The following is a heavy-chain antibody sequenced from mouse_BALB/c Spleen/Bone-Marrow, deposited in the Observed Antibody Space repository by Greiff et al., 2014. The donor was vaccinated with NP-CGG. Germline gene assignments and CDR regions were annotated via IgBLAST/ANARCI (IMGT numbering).Heavy chain of an antibody. V-gene: IGHV5-17*02. CDR3: ARSTMITTGYYYAMDY. CDR1: GFTFSSFG. CDR2: ISSGSSTI. D-gene: IGHD2-4*01. J-gene: IGHJ4*01. Sequence: EVMLVESGGGSVQPGGSRKVSCAASGFTFSSFGMHWVRQAPEKGLEWVAYISSGSSTIYYADTVKGRFTISRDNPKNTLFLQMTSLRSEDTAMYYCARSTMITTGYYYAMDYWGQGTSVTVSS.